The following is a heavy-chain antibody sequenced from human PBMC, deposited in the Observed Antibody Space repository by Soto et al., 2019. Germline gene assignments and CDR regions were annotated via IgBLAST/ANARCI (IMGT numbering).Heavy chain of an antibody. CDR1: GFTFSSYS. J-gene: IGHJ4*02. CDR2: ISSSSSYI. V-gene: IGHV3-21*01. D-gene: IGHD6-6*01. Sequence: GGSLRLSCAASGFTFSSYSMNWVRQAPGKGLEWVSSISSSSSYIYYADSVKGRFTISRDNAKNSLYLQMNSLRAEDTAVYYCARDVGIAARCFDYWGQGTLVTVSS. CDR3: ARDVGIAARCFDY.